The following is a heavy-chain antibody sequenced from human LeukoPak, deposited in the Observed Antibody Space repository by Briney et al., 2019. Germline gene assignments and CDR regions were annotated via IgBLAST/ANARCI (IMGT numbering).Heavy chain of an antibody. D-gene: IGHD3-10*01. CDR3: ARGGFGEFLTYDAFDN. CDR1: GYTFTSYY. J-gene: IGHJ3*02. V-gene: IGHV1-69*13. Sequence: ASVKVSCKASGYTFTSYYMHWVRQAPGQGLEWMGGIIPIFGTANYAQKFQGRVTITADESTSTAYMELSGLRSEDTAVYYCARGGFGEFLTYDAFDNWGQGTMVTVSS. CDR2: IIPIFGTA.